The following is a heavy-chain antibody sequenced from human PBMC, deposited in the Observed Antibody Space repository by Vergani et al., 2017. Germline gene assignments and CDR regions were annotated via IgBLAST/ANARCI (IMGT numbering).Heavy chain of an antibody. CDR1: GGTFSSYA. J-gene: IGHJ6*02. CDR3: ARSSGEQQLVLGYYYGMDV. V-gene: IGHV1-69*04. CDR2: IIPILGIA. Sequence: QVPLVQSGAEVKKPGSSVKVSCKASGGTFSSYAISWVRQAPGQGLEWMGRIIPILGIAHYAQKFQGRVTITADKSTSTAYMELSSLRSEDTAVYYCARSSGEQQLVLGYYYGMDVWGQGTTVTVSS. D-gene: IGHD6-13*01.